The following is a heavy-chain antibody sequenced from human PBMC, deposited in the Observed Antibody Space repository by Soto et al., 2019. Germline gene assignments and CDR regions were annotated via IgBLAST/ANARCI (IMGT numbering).Heavy chain of an antibody. V-gene: IGHV1-8*02. CDR2: VNPNNGRT. CDR3: ALGPSSGWYGSSPY. J-gene: IGHJ4*02. Sequence: HLVQSGAEVNKPGASVKVSCTTAEGTFSGYDVNWVRQGTGQGLEWMGWVNPNNGRTGYARKFKGRITMTRDTSTAAVYMELTSLRSDDSALYFCALGPSSGWYGSSPYWGQGTHVTVSS. D-gene: IGHD6-19*01. CDR1: EGTFSGYD.